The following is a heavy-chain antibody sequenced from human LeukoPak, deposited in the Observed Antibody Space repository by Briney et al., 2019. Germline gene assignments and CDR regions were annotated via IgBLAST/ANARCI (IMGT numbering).Heavy chain of an antibody. CDR3: ARVPAGYYYDSSGYGAFDI. CDR1: GYTFTSYD. D-gene: IGHD3-22*01. J-gene: IGHJ3*02. CDR2: MNPNSGNT. Sequence: ASVKVSCKASGYTFTSYDINWVRQATGQGLEWMGWMNPNSGNTGYAQKFQGRVTMTRNTSISTAYMELSSLRSEDTAVFYCARVPAGYYYDSSGYGAFDIWGQGTMVTVSS. V-gene: IGHV1-8*02.